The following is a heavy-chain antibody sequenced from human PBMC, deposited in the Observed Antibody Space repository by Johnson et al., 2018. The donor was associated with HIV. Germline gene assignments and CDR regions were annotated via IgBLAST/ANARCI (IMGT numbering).Heavy chain of an antibody. CDR1: GFTFSSYA. CDR2: ISYDGSNK. V-gene: IGHV3-30-3*02. D-gene: IGHD6-19*01. CDR3: AKDTSGWDAFDI. J-gene: IGHJ3*02. Sequence: ESGGGVVQPGGSLRLSCAASGFTFSSYAMHWVRQAPGKGLEWVAVISYDGSNKYYADSVKGRFTISRDDSKNTLYLQMNSLRAEDTALYYCAKDTSGWDAFDIWGQGTMVTVSS.